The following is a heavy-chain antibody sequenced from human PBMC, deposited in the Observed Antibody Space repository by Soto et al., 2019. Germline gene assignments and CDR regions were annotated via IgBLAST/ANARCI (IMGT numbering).Heavy chain of an antibody. CDR3: ARGPTMVRGVIIKYYFDY. V-gene: IGHV4-34*01. CDR2: INHSGST. J-gene: IGHJ4*02. Sequence: SETLSLTCAVYGGSFSGYYWSWIRQPPGKGLEWIGEINHSGSTNYNPSLKSRVTISVDTSKNQFSLKLSSVTAADTAVYYCARGPTMVRGVIIKYYFDYWGQGTLVTVYS. D-gene: IGHD3-10*01. CDR1: GGSFSGYY.